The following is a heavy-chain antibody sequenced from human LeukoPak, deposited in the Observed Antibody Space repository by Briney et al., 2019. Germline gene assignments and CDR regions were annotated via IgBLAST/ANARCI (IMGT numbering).Heavy chain of an antibody. V-gene: IGHV2-5*01. CDR1: GFSLSTSGVG. CDR2: IYWNDDK. D-gene: IGHD3-22*01. CDR3: AHSAYYYDSSGYYQYFDY. Sequence: SGPTLVNPTQTLTLTCTFSGFSLSTSGVGVGWIRQPPGKTLEWLALIYWNDDKRYSPSLKSRLTITKDTSKNQVVLTMTNMDPVDTATYYCAHSAYYYDSSGYYQYFDYWGQGTLVTVSS. J-gene: IGHJ4*02.